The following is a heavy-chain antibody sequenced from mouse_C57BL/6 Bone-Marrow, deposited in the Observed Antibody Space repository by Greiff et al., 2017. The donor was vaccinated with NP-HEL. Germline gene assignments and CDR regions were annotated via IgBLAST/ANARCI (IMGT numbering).Heavy chain of an antibody. D-gene: IGHD1-1*01. J-gene: IGHJ3*01. CDR1: GYTFTSYW. CDR3: ARGYYGSSTWFAD. CDR2: IDPSDSYT. V-gene: IGHV1-69*01. Sequence: QVQLQQPGAELVMPGASVKLSCKASGYTFTSYWMHWVKQRPGQGLEWIGEIDPSDSYTKYNQKFKGKATLTVDKSSSTAYMQLRSLASEDDAVYYCARGYYGSSTWFADWRRGTQVTVSA.